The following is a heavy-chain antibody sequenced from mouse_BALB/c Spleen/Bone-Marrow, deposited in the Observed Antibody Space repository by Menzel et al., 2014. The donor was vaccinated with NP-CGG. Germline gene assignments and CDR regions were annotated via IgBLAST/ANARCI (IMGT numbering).Heavy chain of an antibody. D-gene: IGHD2-1*01. CDR1: GFSLGTYGIG. Sequence: QVTLKESGPGILQPSQTLSLTCSFSGFSLGTYGIGVGWIRQPSGKGLEWLAHIWWNDNKYYNTALKSRLTISKDTSNNQVFLKIASVDTADTATYYCARVYGNFVWFAYWGQGTLVTVSA. CDR2: IWWNDNK. CDR3: ARVYGNFVWFAY. J-gene: IGHJ3*01. V-gene: IGHV8-11*01.